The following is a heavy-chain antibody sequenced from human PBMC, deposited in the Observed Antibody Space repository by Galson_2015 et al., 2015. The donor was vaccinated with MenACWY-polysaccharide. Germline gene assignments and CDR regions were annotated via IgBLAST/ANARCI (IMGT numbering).Heavy chain of an antibody. Sequence: SLRLSCAASGFSFRDYGMHWVRQAPGKGLEWVAVISYDESKICYADSLKGRFTISRDNSKNTLYLQMNSLRAEDTAVYYCARGDVLMVYVRGDDGLDVWGQGTTVTVSS. CDR3: ARGDVLMVYVRGDDGLDV. V-gene: IGHV3-30*03. D-gene: IGHD2-8*01. J-gene: IGHJ6*02. CDR2: ISYDESKI. CDR1: GFSFRDYG.